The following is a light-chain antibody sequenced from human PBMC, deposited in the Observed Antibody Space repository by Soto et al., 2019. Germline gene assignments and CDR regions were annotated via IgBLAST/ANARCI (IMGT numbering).Light chain of an antibody. CDR2: HTS. CDR3: QHYTNWPLT. Sequence: EIGLTQSPGTLSLSPGERATLSCRASQNVDSNYLAWYQQKPGQAPRLLIYHTSTRATGIPARFSGSGSGTEFTLTISSLQSEDSAVYYCQHYTNWPLTFGGGTKVDTK. J-gene: IGKJ4*01. V-gene: IGKV3-15*01. CDR1: QNVDSN.